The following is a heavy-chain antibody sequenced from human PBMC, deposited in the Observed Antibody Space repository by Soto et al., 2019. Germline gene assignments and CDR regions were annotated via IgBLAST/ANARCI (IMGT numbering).Heavy chain of an antibody. CDR3: ASEMTTVTTNYYYYGMDV. J-gene: IGHJ6*02. V-gene: IGHV1-69*13. D-gene: IGHD4-4*01. Sequence: ASVKVSCKASGGTFSSYAISWVRQAPGQGLEWMGGIIPIFGTANYAQKFQGRVTITADESTSTAYMELSSLRSEDTAVYYCASEMTTVTTNYYYYGMDVWGQGTTVTVSS. CDR1: GGTFSSYA. CDR2: IIPIFGTA.